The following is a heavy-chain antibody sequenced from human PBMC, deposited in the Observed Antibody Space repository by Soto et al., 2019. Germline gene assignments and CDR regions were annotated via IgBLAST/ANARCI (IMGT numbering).Heavy chain of an antibody. CDR3: ARGGGGYNIGDVY. J-gene: IGHJ4*02. CDR1: GGGNLRDYR. V-gene: IGHV1-69*01. Sequence: QVQLVQSGAEVKKPGSSVQVSCKASGGGNLRDYRTTWVRQAPGQGLEWMGGSISKLGSANYAQNFQGRVTITADESTSTVYMELRSLRSEDTAVYYCARGGGGYNIGDVYWGQGNPVTVSS. D-gene: IGHD5-12*01. CDR2: SISKLGSA.